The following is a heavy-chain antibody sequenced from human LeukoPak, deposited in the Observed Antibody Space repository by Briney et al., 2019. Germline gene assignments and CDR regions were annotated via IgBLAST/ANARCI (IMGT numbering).Heavy chain of an antibody. CDR2: INHSGST. Sequence: SETLSLTCAVYGGSFSGYYWSWIRQPPGKGLEWIGEINHSGSTNYNPSLKSRVTISVDTSKNQFSLKLSSVTAADTAVYYCARGHITMVRGVRRYYGMDVWGKGTTVTVSS. CDR3: ARGHITMVRGVRRYYGMDV. CDR1: GGSFSGYY. J-gene: IGHJ6*04. V-gene: IGHV4-34*01. D-gene: IGHD3-10*01.